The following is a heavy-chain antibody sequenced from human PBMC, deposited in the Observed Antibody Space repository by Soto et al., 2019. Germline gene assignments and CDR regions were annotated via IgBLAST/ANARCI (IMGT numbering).Heavy chain of an antibody. Sequence: GALRLSCSASGFSFSNYAIHWVRQAPGKGLEYVSVISSNGGSAYYADSVKDRFTISRDNSKNTLYLQMSSLRVEDTAVYYCVKARRGGGNSVGFDYWGQGTLVTVSS. CDR2: ISSNGGSA. V-gene: IGHV3-64D*08. CDR3: VKARRGGGNSVGFDY. D-gene: IGHD2-21*02. J-gene: IGHJ4*02. CDR1: GFSFSNYA.